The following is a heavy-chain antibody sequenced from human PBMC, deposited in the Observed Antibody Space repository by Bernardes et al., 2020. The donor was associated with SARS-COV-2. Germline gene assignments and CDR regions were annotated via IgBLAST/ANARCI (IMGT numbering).Heavy chain of an antibody. CDR2: IFHGGST. CDR3: ARDAGDGRSSLDY. Sequence: SGSLSLTCAVYGYSISSSYYWCCLQSTAGRRVEWFGSIFHGGSTYYNPSLKSRVTISLDTSKNQFSLRLRTVTAADTAVYYCARDAGDGRSSLDYWGQGTLVSVSS. CDR1: GYSISSSYY. V-gene: IGHV4-38-2*02. D-gene: IGHD6-6*01. J-gene: IGHJ4*02.